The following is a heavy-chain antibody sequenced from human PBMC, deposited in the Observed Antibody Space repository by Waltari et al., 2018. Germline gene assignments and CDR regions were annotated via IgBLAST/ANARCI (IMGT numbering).Heavy chain of an antibody. Sequence: ELQLLEAGGGLVQPGGSLRLSCGASGFTFSSHAISWLRQAPGKGREWVSAISGSGDSVCYAESVKGRFTVSRDNSKNTLFLEMNSLRAEDTTVYFCARDWRRSLEYLDWLLFALDYWGQGTLVTVSS. CDR1: GFTFSSHA. CDR2: ISGSGDSV. D-gene: IGHD3-9*01. J-gene: IGHJ4*02. CDR3: ARDWRRSLEYLDWLLFALDY. V-gene: IGHV3-23*01.